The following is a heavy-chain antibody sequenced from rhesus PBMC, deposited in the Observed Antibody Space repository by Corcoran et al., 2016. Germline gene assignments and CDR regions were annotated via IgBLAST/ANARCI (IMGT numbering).Heavy chain of an antibody. CDR2: IDGSGSST. D-gene: IGHD6-37*01. Sequence: QLQLQESGPGLAKPSETLSVTCAVSGGSIGSSYRSWIRQAPGKGLEWIGYIDGSGSSTNYNPSLEGRVTRSVDASKNQLSLKLSSVTAADTAVYCCASDSGGWSLGLDSWGQGIVVTVSS. V-gene: IGHV4-169*02. J-gene: IGHJ6*01. CDR3: ASDSGGWSLGLDS. CDR1: GGSIGSSY.